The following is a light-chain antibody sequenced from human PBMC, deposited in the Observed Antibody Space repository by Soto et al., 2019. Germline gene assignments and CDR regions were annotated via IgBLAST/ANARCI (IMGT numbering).Light chain of an antibody. V-gene: IGKV1-39*01. Sequence: DIQLTQSPSSLSASVGDRVTITCRTSQSISNYLNWYQQKPGKVPKLLIYAASSLQSGVPSRFSGSGSGTDFTLTISSLRPEDFATYYCQQRYTAPLTFGGGTKVEIK. CDR2: AAS. CDR1: QSISNY. J-gene: IGKJ4*01. CDR3: QQRYTAPLT.